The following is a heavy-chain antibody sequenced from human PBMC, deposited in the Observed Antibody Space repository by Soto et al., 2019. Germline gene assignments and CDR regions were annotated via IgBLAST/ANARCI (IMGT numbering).Heavy chain of an antibody. D-gene: IGHD3-10*01. CDR3: ARGLLLNLWFGEFSGVDV. J-gene: IGHJ6*02. Sequence: GASVKVSCKASGYSFTAYYIHWVRQAPGQGLEWMGWINPNSGGTNYAQKFQGWVTMTRDTSISTAYMELSRLRSDDTAVYYCARGLLLNLWFGEFSGVDVWGQGTTVTVSS. CDR1: GYSFTAYY. CDR2: INPNSGGT. V-gene: IGHV1-2*04.